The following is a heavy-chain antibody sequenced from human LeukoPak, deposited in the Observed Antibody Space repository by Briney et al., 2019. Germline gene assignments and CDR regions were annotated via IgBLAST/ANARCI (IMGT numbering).Heavy chain of an antibody. J-gene: IGHJ4*02. CDR2: ISSSGSTI. CDR1: GFTFSSYE. Sequence: GGSLRLSCAASGFTFSSYEMNWVRQAPGKGLEWVSYISSSGSTIYYADSVKGRFTISRDNARDTLYLQMNSLRAEDTAVYYCARDGGGSGGYYWGLGYWGRGTLVTVSS. CDR3: ARDGGGSGGYYWGLGY. V-gene: IGHV3-48*03. D-gene: IGHD3-22*01.